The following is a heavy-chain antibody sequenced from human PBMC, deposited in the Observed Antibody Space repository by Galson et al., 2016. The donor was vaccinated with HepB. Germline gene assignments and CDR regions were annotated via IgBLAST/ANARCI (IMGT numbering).Heavy chain of an antibody. CDR3: ARRGPSGDYDLYA. V-gene: IGHV3-66*01. J-gene: IGHJ5*02. D-gene: IGHD4-17*01. Sequence: SLRLSCAASGFTVSSNYVSWVRQAPGKGPEWVSVTYSGGTSYADSLKGRFTISTDNSKNTLYLQMNSLRTEDTAVYYCARRGPSGDYDLYAWGQGTLVTVS. CDR2: TYSGGT. CDR1: GFTVSSNY.